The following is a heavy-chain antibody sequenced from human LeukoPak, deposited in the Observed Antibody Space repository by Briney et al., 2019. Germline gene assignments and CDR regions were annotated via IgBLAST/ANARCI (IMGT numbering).Heavy chain of an antibody. Sequence: GGSLRLSCAASGFTVSTNYMSWVRQAPGKGLEWVAVISYDGSNKYYADSVKGRFTISRDNSKNTLYLQMNSLRAEDTAVYYCASGYSSSWYAFDIWGQGTMVTVSS. CDR2: ISYDGSNK. J-gene: IGHJ3*02. CDR3: ASGYSSSWYAFDI. D-gene: IGHD6-13*01. CDR1: GFTVSTNY. V-gene: IGHV3-30-3*01.